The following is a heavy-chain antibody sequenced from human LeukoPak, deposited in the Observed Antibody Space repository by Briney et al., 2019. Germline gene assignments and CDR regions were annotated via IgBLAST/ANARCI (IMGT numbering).Heavy chain of an antibody. CDR3: ARGRLAHYFDY. CDR2: ISYDGSNT. Sequence: PGGSLRLSCAASGFTFSSYAMHWVRQAPGKGLEWVAVISYDGSNTYYANSVKDRFTISRDNSKNTLYLQINSLRADDTAVYYCARGRLAHYFDYWGQGTLVTVSS. CDR1: GFTFSSYA. V-gene: IGHV3-30-3*01. D-gene: IGHD5-12*01. J-gene: IGHJ4*02.